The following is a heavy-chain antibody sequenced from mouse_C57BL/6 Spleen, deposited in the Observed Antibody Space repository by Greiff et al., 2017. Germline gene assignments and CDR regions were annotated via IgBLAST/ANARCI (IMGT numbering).Heavy chain of an antibody. CDR2: IYPGDGDT. V-gene: IGHV1-82*01. D-gene: IGHD1-1*01. CDR1: GYAFSSSW. J-gene: IGHJ2*01. Sequence: QVQLQQSGPELVKPGASVKISCKASGYAFSSSWMNWVKQRPGQGLEWIGRIYPGDGDTNYNGKFKGKATLPAAKSSTTAYMQLSILTSEDSAVSVCASREGYGSSPPVDYWGQGTTLTVSS. CDR3: ASREGYGSSPPVDY.